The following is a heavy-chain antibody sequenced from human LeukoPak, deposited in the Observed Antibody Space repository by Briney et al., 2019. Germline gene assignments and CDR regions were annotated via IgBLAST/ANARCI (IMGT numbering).Heavy chain of an antibody. CDR2: ISSSSSYI. CDR1: GFTFSSYS. Sequence: GGSLSLSCAASGFTFSSYSMNWVRQAPGKGLEWVSSISSSSSYIYYADSVKGRLTISRDNAKNSLYLQMNSLRAEDTAVYYCARTSGDDDFWSGYHSDYWGQGTLVTVSS. V-gene: IGHV3-21*01. CDR3: ARTSGDDDFWSGYHSDY. D-gene: IGHD3-3*01. J-gene: IGHJ4*02.